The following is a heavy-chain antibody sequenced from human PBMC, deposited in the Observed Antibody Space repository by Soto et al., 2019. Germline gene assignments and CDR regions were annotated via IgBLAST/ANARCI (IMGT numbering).Heavy chain of an antibody. CDR2: INPNSGGT. Sequence: ASVKVSCKASGYTFTGYYMHWVRQAPGQGLEWMGWINPNSGGTNYAQKFQGWVTMTRDTSISTAYMELSRLRSDDTAVYYCARGFLGYCRSTSCYNNYYYGMDVWGQGTTVTVSS. CDR1: GYTFTGYY. V-gene: IGHV1-2*04. D-gene: IGHD2-2*02. J-gene: IGHJ6*02. CDR3: ARGFLGYCRSTSCYNNYYYGMDV.